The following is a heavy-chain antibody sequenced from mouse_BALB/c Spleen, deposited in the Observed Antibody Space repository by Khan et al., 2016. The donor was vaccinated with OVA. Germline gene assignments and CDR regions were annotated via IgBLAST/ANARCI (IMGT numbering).Heavy chain of an antibody. J-gene: IGHJ3*01. D-gene: IGHD1-1*02. CDR3: TRSGYGAFVY. CDR1: GYTLTSYY. V-gene: IGHV1S81*02. CDR2: INPSNGGT. Sequence: QVQLQQSGAELVKPGASVRLSCKASGYTLTSYYLYWVKQRPGQGLEWIGDINPSNGGTNFNEMFKTKATLTVDKSSSTAYMQLSSLTSEDSAVYYCTRSGYGAFVYWGQGTLVTVSA.